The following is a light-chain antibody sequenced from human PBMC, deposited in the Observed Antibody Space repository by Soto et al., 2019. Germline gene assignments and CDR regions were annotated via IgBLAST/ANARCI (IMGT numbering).Light chain of an antibody. J-gene: IGLJ2*01. CDR1: SGYSNYK. CDR3: GADHGSGSNFVVV. CDR2: VGTGGIVG. Sequence: QSVLTQPLSASASLGASVTLTCTLSSGYSNYKVDWYQQRPGKGPRFVMRVGTGGIVGSKGDGIPDRFSVLGSGLNRYLTIKNIQEEDESDYHCGADHGSGSNFVVVFGGGPKLTVL. V-gene: IGLV9-49*01.